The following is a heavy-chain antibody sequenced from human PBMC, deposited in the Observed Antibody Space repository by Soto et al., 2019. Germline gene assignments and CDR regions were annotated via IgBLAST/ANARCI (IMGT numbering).Heavy chain of an antibody. D-gene: IGHD1-26*01. CDR3: ARDVAEVGATLSYYYYGMDV. CDR2: INSDGSST. Sequence: GSLRLSCAASGFTFSSYWMHWVRQAPGKGLVWVSRINSDGSSTSYADSVKGRFTISRDNAKNTLYLQMNSLRAEDTAVYYCARDVAEVGATLSYYYYGMDVWGQGTTVTVSS. J-gene: IGHJ6*02. CDR1: GFTFSSYW. V-gene: IGHV3-74*01.